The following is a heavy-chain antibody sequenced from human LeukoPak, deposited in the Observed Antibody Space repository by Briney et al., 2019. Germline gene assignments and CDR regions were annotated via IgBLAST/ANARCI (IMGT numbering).Heavy chain of an antibody. Sequence: GASVKVSCKASGYTFTGYYMHWVRQAPGQGLEWMGWINPNSGGTNYAQKFQGRVTMTRDTSISTAYMELSRLRSDDTAVYYCARGDDYGDYYLDYWGQGTLVTVSS. V-gene: IGHV1-2*02. J-gene: IGHJ4*02. CDR1: GYTFTGYY. D-gene: IGHD4-17*01. CDR2: INPNSGGT. CDR3: ARGDDYGDYYLDY.